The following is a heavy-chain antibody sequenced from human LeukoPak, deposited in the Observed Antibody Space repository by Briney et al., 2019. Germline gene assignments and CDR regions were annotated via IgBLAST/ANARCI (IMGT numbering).Heavy chain of an antibody. V-gene: IGHV3-48*01. CDR3: ARGSYGDYIDAFDY. CDR1: GFTFSTYS. D-gene: IGHD4-17*01. J-gene: IGHJ4*02. CDR2: ISDSSRKI. Sequence: GGSLRLSCAASGFTFSTYSMNWVRQAPGKGLEWVSYISDSSRKIYYADSVKGRFTISRDNAKNSLYLQMNSLRAEDTAVYYCARGSYGDYIDAFDYWGQGTLVTVSS.